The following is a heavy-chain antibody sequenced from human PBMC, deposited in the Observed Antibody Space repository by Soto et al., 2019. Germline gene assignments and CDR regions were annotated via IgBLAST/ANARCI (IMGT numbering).Heavy chain of an antibody. CDR1: GGSISSSSYY. CDR3: ARRTTVPYFDY. J-gene: IGHJ4*02. D-gene: IGHD4-17*01. Sequence: PSETLSLTCTVSGGSISSSSYYWGWIRQPPGKGLEWIGSIYYSGSTYYNPSLKSRVTISVDTSKNQFSLKLSSVTAADTAVYYCARRTTVPYFDYWGQGTLVTVSS. V-gene: IGHV4-39*01. CDR2: IYYSGST.